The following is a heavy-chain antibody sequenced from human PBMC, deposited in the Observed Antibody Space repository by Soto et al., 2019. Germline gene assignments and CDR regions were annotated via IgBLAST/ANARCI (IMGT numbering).Heavy chain of an antibody. CDR2: IIPIFGTA. CDR3: AREAWYYDSSGYFGAWYFDL. D-gene: IGHD3-22*01. Sequence: QVQLVQSGAEVKKPGSSVKVSCTASGGTVSRYVISWVRQAPGQGLEWMGGIIPIFGTAKYAQKFQGRVTITADESTSTVYMELSSLRSDDTAVYYCAREAWYYDSSGYFGAWYFDLWGRGTLVTVSS. V-gene: IGHV1-69*01. J-gene: IGHJ2*01. CDR1: GGTVSRYV.